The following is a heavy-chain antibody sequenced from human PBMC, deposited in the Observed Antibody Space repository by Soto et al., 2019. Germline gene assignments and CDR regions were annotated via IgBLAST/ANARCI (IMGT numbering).Heavy chain of an antibody. Sequence: SKTLSLTCTVSGGSISSYYWSWIRQPPGRGQEWIGYIYYSGSTNYNPSLKSRVTISVDTSKNQFSLKLSSVTAADTAVYYCARGGYCSSTSCSSLNWFDPWGQGTLVTVSS. CDR3: ARGGYCSSTSCSSLNWFDP. CDR1: GGSISSYY. D-gene: IGHD2-2*01. V-gene: IGHV4-59*01. CDR2: IYYSGST. J-gene: IGHJ5*02.